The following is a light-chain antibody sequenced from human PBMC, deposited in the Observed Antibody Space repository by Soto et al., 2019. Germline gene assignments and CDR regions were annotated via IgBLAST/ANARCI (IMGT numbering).Light chain of an antibody. Sequence: EIVLTQSPATLSLSPGERATLSCRASQSVSRYLAWYQQRPGQAPRLLIYDASNRATGVPARFSGTGSGTDFTLTISSLDPEDFATYYCQQYNSYSYTFGQGTKLEI. CDR1: QSVSRY. CDR3: QQYNSYSYT. V-gene: IGKV3-11*01. CDR2: DAS. J-gene: IGKJ2*01.